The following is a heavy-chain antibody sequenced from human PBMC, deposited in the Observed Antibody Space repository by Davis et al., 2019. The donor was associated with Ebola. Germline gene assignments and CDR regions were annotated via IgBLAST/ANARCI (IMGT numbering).Heavy chain of an antibody. CDR1: GFSLSTSGMC. V-gene: IGHV2-70*01. J-gene: IGHJ4*02. CDR2: IDWDDDK. D-gene: IGHD3-3*01. Sequence: SGPTLVKPTQTLTLTCTFSGFSLSTSGMCVSWIRQPPGKALEWLALIDWDDDKYYSTSLKTRLTISKDTSKNQVVLTMTNMDPVDTATYYCARIRYDFWSGYPFDYWGQGTLVTVSS. CDR3: ARIRYDFWSGYPFDY.